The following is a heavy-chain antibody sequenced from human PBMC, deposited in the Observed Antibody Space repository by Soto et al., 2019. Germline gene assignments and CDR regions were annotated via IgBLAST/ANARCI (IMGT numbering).Heavy chain of an antibody. D-gene: IGHD3-16*02. CDR3: ARRMITFGGVIVADAFDI. J-gene: IGHJ3*02. Sequence: QVPLVQSGAEVKKPGASVKVSCKASGYTFTSYGISWVRQAPGQGLEWMGWISAYNGNTNYAQKLQGRVTMTTDTATRNAYMELRSLRSDDTAVYYCARRMITFGGVIVADAFDIWGQGTMVTVSS. CDR1: GYTFTSYG. V-gene: IGHV1-18*01. CDR2: ISAYNGNT.